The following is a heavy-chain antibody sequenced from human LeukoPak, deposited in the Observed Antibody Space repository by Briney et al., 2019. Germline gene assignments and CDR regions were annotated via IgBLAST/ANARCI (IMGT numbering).Heavy chain of an antibody. CDR3: ARGGNVLLWFGEPHDY. CDR1: GGSISSYY. D-gene: IGHD3-10*01. J-gene: IGHJ4*02. Sequence: SETLSLTCTVSGGSISSYYWSWIRQPPGKGLEWIGEINHSGSTNYNPSLKSRVTISVDTSKNQFSLKLSSVTAADTAVYYCARGGNVLLWFGEPHDYWGQGTLVTVSS. CDR2: INHSGST. V-gene: IGHV4-34*01.